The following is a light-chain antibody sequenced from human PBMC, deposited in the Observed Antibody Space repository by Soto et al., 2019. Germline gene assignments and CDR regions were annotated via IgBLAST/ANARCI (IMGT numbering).Light chain of an antibody. CDR1: QSVSSN. CDR3: QQYNNWPPWT. CDR2: GAS. Sequence: EIVFTHSPATLSFSPVVRATLSCRASQSVSSNLAWYQQKPGQAPRLLIYGASTRATGIPARFSGSGSGTEFTLTISSLQSEDFAVYYCQQYNNWPPWTFGQGTKVDIK. J-gene: IGKJ1*01. V-gene: IGKV3-15*01.